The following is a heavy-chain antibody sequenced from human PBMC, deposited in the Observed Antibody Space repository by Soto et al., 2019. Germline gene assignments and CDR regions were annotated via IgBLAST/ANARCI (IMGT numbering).Heavy chain of an antibody. CDR2: IYYSGST. V-gene: IGHV4-59*01. CDR3: ARDLGSAAFDI. Sequence: SVTLSVACSVSGGSISSYYWSWIRQPPGKGLEYIGYIYYSGSTNYNPSLKSRVTISVDTSKNQFSLKLSSVTAADTAVYYCARDLGSAAFDIWGQGTMVTVSS. D-gene: IGHD1-26*01. J-gene: IGHJ3*02. CDR1: GGSISSYY.